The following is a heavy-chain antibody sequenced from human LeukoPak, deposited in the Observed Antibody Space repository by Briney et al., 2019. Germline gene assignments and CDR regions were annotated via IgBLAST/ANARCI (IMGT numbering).Heavy chain of an antibody. J-gene: IGHJ4*02. V-gene: IGHV3-30*18. CDR3: AKVSGA. CDR2: ISYDGSNK. CDR1: GFTFSSYG. Sequence: PGGSLRLSCAASGFTFSSYGMHWVRQAPGKGLEWVAVISYDGSNKYYADSVKGRFTISRDNSKNTLYLQMNSLRAEDTAVYYCAKVSGAWGQGTLVTVSS. D-gene: IGHD3-10*01.